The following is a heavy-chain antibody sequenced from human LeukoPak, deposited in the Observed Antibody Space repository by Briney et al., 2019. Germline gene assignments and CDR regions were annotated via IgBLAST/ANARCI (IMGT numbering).Heavy chain of an antibody. CDR1: GFTFSSYS. CDR3: ARDGRGYSYGYRAFDI. V-gene: IGHV3-48*01. J-gene: IGHJ3*02. Sequence: GGSLRLSCAASGFTFSSYSMNWVRQAPGKGLEWVSYISSSSSTIYYADSVKGRFTISRDNAKNSLYLQMNSLRAEDTAVYYCARDGRGYSYGYRAFDIWGQGTMVTVSS. CDR2: ISSSSSTI. D-gene: IGHD5-18*01.